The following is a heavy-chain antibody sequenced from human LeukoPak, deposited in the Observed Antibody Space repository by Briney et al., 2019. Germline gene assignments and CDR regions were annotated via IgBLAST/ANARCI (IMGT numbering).Heavy chain of an antibody. J-gene: IGHJ4*02. CDR3: ARVRAAHYYDY. V-gene: IGHV3-30-3*01. CDR1: GFSLSGYG. Sequence: GGSLRLSCAASGFSLSGYGMHWVRQAPGKGLEWVAVVSYDRSKKYYADSVKGRFTISRDNSKNTQYLEMNSLKVEDTAVYYCARVRAAHYYDYWGQGTLVTVSS. D-gene: IGHD6-6*01. CDR2: VSYDRSKK.